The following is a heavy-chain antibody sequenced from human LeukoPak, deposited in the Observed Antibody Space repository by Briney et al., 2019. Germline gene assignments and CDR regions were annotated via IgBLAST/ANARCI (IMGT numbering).Heavy chain of an antibody. CDR2: ISYDGSTK. Sequence: QTGGSLRLSCEASGFTFSNFGMHWVRQAPGKGLEWVAIISYDGSTKYYADSVKGRFSISRDNSKNTLYLQMNSLRVEDTAVYYCATPPTAYTSGSLGYWGQGTLVTVSS. CDR3: ATPPTAYTSGSLGY. V-gene: IGHV3-30*03. J-gene: IGHJ4*02. CDR1: GFTFSNFG. D-gene: IGHD3-22*01.